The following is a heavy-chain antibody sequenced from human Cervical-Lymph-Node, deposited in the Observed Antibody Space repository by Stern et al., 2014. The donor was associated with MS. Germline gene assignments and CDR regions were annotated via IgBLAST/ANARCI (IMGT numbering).Heavy chain of an antibody. J-gene: IGHJ4*02. Sequence: EVQLEESGGGLVQPGGSLRLPCAASGLTFSSSGMSWVRQAPGKGLEWVSSISAAGDRTSYADSVKGRFTISRDNSKNTLFLQMNSLRVEDTALYYCAKDFGAAEYWGQGALVTVSS. CDR3: AKDFGAAEY. CDR2: ISAAGDRT. D-gene: IGHD3-16*01. CDR1: GLTFSSSG. V-gene: IGHV3-23*04.